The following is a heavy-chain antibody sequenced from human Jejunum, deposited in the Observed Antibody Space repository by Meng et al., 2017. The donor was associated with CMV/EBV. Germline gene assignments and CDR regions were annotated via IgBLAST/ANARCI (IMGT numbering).Heavy chain of an antibody. J-gene: IGHJ4*02. CDR2: IPPDAPFT. CDR3: VRGSNGWKGVDY. CDR1: SFTLTTSP. D-gene: IGHD1-1*01. V-gene: IGHV3-74*01. Sequence: SSFTLTTSPMPWVRPTPGNWLLWVSTIPPDAPFTDYAYSVKGRFTISSDIAKNSLYLQMNKLRVDDTALFYCVRGSNGWKGVDYWGQGTLVTVSS.